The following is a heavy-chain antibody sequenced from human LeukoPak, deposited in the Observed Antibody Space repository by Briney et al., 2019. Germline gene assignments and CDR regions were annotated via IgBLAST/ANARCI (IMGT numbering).Heavy chain of an antibody. Sequence: GESLKISCKGSGHSFTSYWISWVRQMPGKGLEWMGRIDPSDSYTNYSPSFQGHVTISADKSISTAYLQWSSLKASDTAMYYCARHDNHYYDSSGYYSKDYWGQGTLVTVSS. CDR2: IDPSDSYT. CDR1: GHSFTSYW. CDR3: ARHDNHYYDSSGYYSKDY. V-gene: IGHV5-10-1*01. D-gene: IGHD3-22*01. J-gene: IGHJ4*02.